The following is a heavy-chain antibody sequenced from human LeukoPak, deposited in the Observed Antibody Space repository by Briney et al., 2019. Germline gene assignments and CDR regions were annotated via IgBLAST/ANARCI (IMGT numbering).Heavy chain of an antibody. J-gene: IGHJ6*02. CDR3: VRDYQFIQEV. D-gene: IGHD2-2*01. Sequence: GGSLRLSCVASGFTFSNYWMLWVRQAPGKGLMWVSLISTDGKSTRYAESVKGRFTISRDNANNALYLQMDILRVEDTALYFCVRDYQFIQEVWGQGTTVTVSS. V-gene: IGHV3-74*01. CDR2: ISTDGKST. CDR1: GFTFSNYW.